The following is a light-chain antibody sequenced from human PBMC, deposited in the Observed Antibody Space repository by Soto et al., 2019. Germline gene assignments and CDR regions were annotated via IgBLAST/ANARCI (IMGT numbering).Light chain of an antibody. CDR2: DAS. V-gene: IGKV1-5*01. CDR3: QQYNSYPYP. J-gene: IGKJ2*01. CDR1: QSISSW. Sequence: DIQMTQSPSTLSASVGDRVTITCRASQSISSWLAWYQLKPGKASKLLIYDASSLESGGPSRFSGSESGTEFTLTIRGLQPDDVATNYCQQYNSYPYPFGQGTTLPIK.